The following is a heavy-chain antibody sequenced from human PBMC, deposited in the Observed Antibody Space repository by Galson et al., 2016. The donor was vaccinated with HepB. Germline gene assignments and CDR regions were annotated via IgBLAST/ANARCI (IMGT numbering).Heavy chain of an antibody. CDR1: GFIFSDFW. V-gene: IGHV3-7*01. J-gene: IGHJ4*02. Sequence: SLRLSCAASGFIFSDFWINWVRQAPGKGLEWVANIKPDGRETYHVDSVKGRFTISRDNAKNSLYLQMNSLRADDTAVYYCARDFDYWGRGTLVTVSS. CDR2: IKPDGRET. CDR3: ARDFDY.